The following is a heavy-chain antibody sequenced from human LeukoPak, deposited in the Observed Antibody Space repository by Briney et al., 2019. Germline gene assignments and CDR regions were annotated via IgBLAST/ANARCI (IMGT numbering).Heavy chain of an antibody. CDR1: GGSISSGGYY. Sequence: PSETLSLTCTVSGGSISSGGYYWSWIRQHPGKGLEWIGYIYYSGSTYYNPSPKSRVTISVDTSKNQFSLKLSSVTAADTAVYYCARDRIGYTQTYYWGQGTLVTVSS. CDR3: ARDRIGYTQTYY. V-gene: IGHV4-31*03. D-gene: IGHD5-24*01. CDR2: IYYSGST. J-gene: IGHJ4*02.